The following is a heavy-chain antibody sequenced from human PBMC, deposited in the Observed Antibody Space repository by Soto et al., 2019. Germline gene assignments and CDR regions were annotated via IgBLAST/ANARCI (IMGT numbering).Heavy chain of an antibody. CDR2: IIHIFGTA. Sequence: QVQLVQSGAEVKKPGSSVKVSCKASGGTFSSYAISWVRQAPGQGVEWMGGIIHIFGTANYAQKFQGRVTITADESTSTAYMELSSLRSEDTAVYYCARESPPPSGSYGGGYWGQGTLVTVSS. CDR3: ARESPPPSGSYGGGY. V-gene: IGHV1-69*01. CDR1: GGTFSSYA. J-gene: IGHJ4*02. D-gene: IGHD1-26*01.